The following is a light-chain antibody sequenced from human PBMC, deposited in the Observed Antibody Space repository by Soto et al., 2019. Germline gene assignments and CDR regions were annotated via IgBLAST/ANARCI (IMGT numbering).Light chain of an antibody. CDR3: QQYNDSFRYT. V-gene: IGKV1-5*03. Sequence: DIQMTQSPSTLSASVGDTVTITCRASQSISRWLAWYQQKPGTAPKLLIHEASTLLSGVPSRFSGRRSGTEFTLTVSSLQPDDFASYYCQQYNDSFRYTFGQGTQLEIK. CDR2: EAS. J-gene: IGKJ2*01. CDR1: QSISRW.